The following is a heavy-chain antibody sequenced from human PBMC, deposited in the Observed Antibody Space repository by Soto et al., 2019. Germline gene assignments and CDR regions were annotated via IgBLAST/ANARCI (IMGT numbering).Heavy chain of an antibody. CDR1: GYSISSGYY. CDR2: IYHSGST. D-gene: IGHD2-8*01. Sequence: PSETLSLTCAVSGYSISSGYYWGWIRQPPGKGLEWIGSIYHSGSTYYNPSLKSRVTISVDTSKNQFSLKLSSVTAADTAVYYCARKEKREYCTNGVCPYFDYWGQGTLVTVSS. J-gene: IGHJ4*02. CDR3: ARKEKREYCTNGVCPYFDY. V-gene: IGHV4-38-2*01.